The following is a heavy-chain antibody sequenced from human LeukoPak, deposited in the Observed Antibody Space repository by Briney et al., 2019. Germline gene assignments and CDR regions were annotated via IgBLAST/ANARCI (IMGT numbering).Heavy chain of an antibody. CDR1: GFTFSSYA. V-gene: IGHV3-30-3*01. J-gene: IGHJ4*02. CDR2: ISYDGSNK. CDR3: AKGGSSNWANFDY. Sequence: PGRSLRLSCAASGFTFSSYAMHWVRQAPGKGLEWVAVISYDGSNKYYADSVKSRFTISRDNSKNTVYVQMNSLRADDTALYYCAKGGSSNWANFDYWGQGTLVTVSS. D-gene: IGHD6-13*01.